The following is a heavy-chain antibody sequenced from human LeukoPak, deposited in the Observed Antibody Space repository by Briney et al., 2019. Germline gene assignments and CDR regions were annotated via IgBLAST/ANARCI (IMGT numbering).Heavy chain of an antibody. J-gene: IGHJ6*03. D-gene: IGHD6-6*01. CDR1: GGSISSYY. CDR2: IYYSGST. V-gene: IGHV4-59*01. CDR3: ARDRIAARPPYYYYMDV. Sequence: PSETLSLTCTVSGGSISSYYWSWIRQPPGKGLEWIGYIYYSGSTNYNPSLKSRVSISVDTSKNQFSLKLGSVTAADTAVYYCARDRIAARPPYYYYMDVWGKGTTVTVSS.